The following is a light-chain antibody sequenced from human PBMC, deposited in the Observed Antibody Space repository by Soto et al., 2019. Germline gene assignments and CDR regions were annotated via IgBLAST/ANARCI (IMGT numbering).Light chain of an antibody. CDR1: QSVSSSY. V-gene: IGKV3-20*01. J-gene: IGKJ3*01. CDR3: QEYGSSPFT. CDR2: GAS. Sequence: ESVLTQSPGTLSMSPGERATLSCRASQSVSSSYSAWYQQKPGQAPRLLIYGASRRATGIPDRFSGSGSGPDFTLPISRLEPEDFAVYYWQEYGSSPFTFGPGTKVDIK.